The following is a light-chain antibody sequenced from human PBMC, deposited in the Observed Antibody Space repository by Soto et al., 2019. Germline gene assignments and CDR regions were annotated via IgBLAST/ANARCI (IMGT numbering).Light chain of an antibody. Sequence: EIVLTQSPGTLSLSPGGRATLSCRASQSVSSSYLAWYQQKPGQAPRLLIYGASSRATGIPDRFSGSGSGTDFTLTISRLEPEDFAVYYCQQYGSSPCTFGQGTKV. CDR3: QQYGSSPCT. CDR2: GAS. V-gene: IGKV3-20*01. J-gene: IGKJ1*01. CDR1: QSVSSSY.